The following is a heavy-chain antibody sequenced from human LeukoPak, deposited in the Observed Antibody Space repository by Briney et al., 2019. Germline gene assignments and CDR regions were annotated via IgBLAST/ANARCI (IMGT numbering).Heavy chain of an antibody. CDR2: IYWNDDK. J-gene: IGHJ4*02. Sequence: NGSGPTLVNPTQTLTLTCTFSGFSLRTSGVGVGWIRQPPGKALEWLALIYWNDDKRYSPSLKSRLSIAKDTSKNQVVLTMTNVDPVDTATYYCARVDTSMITVAFHYWGQGTLVTVSS. D-gene: IGHD5-18*01. CDR3: ARVDTSMITVAFHY. CDR1: GFSLRTSGVG. V-gene: IGHV2-5*01.